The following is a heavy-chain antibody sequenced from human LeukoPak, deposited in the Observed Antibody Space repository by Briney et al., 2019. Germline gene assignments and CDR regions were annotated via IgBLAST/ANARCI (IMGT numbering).Heavy chain of an antibody. CDR1: GFTFSSYA. J-gene: IGHJ4*02. CDR3: LDSSGYYNDY. CDR2: ISGSGGST. D-gene: IGHD3-22*01. Sequence: GGSLRLSCAASGFTFSSYAMSWVRQAPGKGLEWVSAISGSGGSTYYADSVEGRFTISRDNSKNTLYLQMNSLRAEDTAVYYCLDSSGYYNDYWGQGTLVTVSS. V-gene: IGHV3-23*01.